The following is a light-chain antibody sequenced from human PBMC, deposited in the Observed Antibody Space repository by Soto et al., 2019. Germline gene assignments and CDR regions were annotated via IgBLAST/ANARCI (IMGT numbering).Light chain of an antibody. CDR3: QQFHNYPLS. Sequence: AIQLTQSPSSLSASVGDRVTITCRASQGISTALAWYQQRPGKAPKVLIYDASNLQGGVPSRFSGSGSGTDFTLTITSLQPEDFASYYCQQFHNYPLSVGGGTKVDIK. CDR2: DAS. J-gene: IGKJ4*01. CDR1: QGISTA. V-gene: IGKV1D-13*01.